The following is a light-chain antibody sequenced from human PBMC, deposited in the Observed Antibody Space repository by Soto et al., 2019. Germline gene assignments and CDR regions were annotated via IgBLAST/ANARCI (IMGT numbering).Light chain of an antibody. CDR3: SSFTSISSGV. J-gene: IGLJ3*02. CDR1: SSDVGGYDY. Sequence: QSVLTQPASVSGSPGQSITISCTGSSSDVGGYDYVSWYQQHPGKAPKLMIYEVNNRPSGVSNRFSGSKSGNTASLTISGLQAEDDADYYCSSFTSISSGVFGGGTKVTVL. V-gene: IGLV2-14*01. CDR2: EVN.